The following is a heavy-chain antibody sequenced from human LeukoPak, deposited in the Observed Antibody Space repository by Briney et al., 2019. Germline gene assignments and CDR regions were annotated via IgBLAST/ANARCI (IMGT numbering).Heavy chain of an antibody. CDR3: TAVVTYYDFWSGLKDGFYYFDY. V-gene: IGHV3-15*01. J-gene: IGHJ4*02. CDR1: GFTFSNAW. Sequence: GGSLRLSCAASGFTFSNAWMSWVRQAPGTGLEWVDRIKSKTDAGDADYAAPVKGRFTISRDDSKNTLYLQMNSLKTEDTAVYYCTAVVTYYDFWSGLKDGFYYFDYWGQGTLVTVSS. D-gene: IGHD3-3*01. CDR2: IKSKTDAGDA.